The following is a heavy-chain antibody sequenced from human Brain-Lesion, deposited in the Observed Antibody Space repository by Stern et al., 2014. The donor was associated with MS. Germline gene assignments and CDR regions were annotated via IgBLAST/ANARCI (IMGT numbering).Heavy chain of an antibody. J-gene: IGHJ6*02. CDR1: GGSISSGGYY. CDR3: ARGRVVPGFQYYATDV. Sequence: QVQLQESGPGLVKPSQTLSLSCTVSGGSISSGGYYWSWIRQPAGKGLEWIGRIFNSANPSSTPSLKGRVTISIDPSKNHFSLRLTPMTAADTAVYYCARGRVVPGFQYYATDVWGQGTTVIVSS. V-gene: IGHV4-61*02. CDR2: IFNSANP. D-gene: IGHD2-2*01.